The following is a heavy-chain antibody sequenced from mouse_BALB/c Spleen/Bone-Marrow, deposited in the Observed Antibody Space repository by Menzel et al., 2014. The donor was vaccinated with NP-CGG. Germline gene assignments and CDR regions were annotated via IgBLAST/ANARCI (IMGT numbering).Heavy chain of an antibody. Sequence: EVKLVESGGGLVKSGGSLKLSCAASGYSFSNYGMSWVRQTPEKRLEWVATISGDGRYTFYSDSVKGRFTISRDNAKNNLSLQLSSLRSEDTALYYCARHAYYDQTEVSFVYWGQGTLVTVSA. V-gene: IGHV5-9-2*01. D-gene: IGHD2-4*01. J-gene: IGHJ3*01. CDR2: ISGDGRYT. CDR3: ARHAYYDQTEVSFVY. CDR1: GYSFSNYG.